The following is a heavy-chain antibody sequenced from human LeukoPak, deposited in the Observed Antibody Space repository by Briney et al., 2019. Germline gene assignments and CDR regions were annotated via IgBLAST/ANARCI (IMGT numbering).Heavy chain of an antibody. CDR3: ARGGGVVVPAAFDF. CDR2: IIPIFGTA. Sequence: GASVKVSCKASGGTFSSYAISWVRQAPGQGLEWMGGIIPIFGTANYAQKFQGRVTMTAVESTNTAYMELTSLTSEDTAVYYCARGGGVVVPAAFDFWGQGTLVTVSS. J-gene: IGHJ4*02. V-gene: IGHV1-69*01. D-gene: IGHD2-2*01. CDR1: GGTFSSYA.